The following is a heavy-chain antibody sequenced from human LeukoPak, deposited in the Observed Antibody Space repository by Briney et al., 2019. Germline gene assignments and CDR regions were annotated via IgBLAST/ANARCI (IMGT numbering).Heavy chain of an antibody. J-gene: IGHJ4*02. CDR1: GFTFSSYA. V-gene: IGHV3-21*01. D-gene: IGHD3-10*01. CDR3: ARDSPGWGGFDF. CDR2: ISSSSSYI. Sequence: GGSLRLSCAASGFTFSSYAMSWARQAPGKGLEWVSSISSSSSYIYYADSVKGRFTISRDDAKNSLYLQLNSLRAEDTAVYYCARDSPGWGGFDFWGQGTLVTVSS.